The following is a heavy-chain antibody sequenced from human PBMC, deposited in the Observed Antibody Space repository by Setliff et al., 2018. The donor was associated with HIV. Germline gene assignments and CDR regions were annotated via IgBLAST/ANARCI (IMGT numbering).Heavy chain of an antibody. CDR2: IIPILGIA. J-gene: IGHJ5*02. CDR3: ARGRTTVVTPAWFDP. CDR1: GGTFSSYA. D-gene: IGHD4-17*01. Sequence: SVKVSCKASGGTFSSYAISWVRQAPGQGLEWMGGIIPILGIANYAQKFQGRVTITADESTSTAYMELSSLRSEDTAVYYCARGRTTVVTPAWFDPWGQGTLVTVSS. V-gene: IGHV1-69*10.